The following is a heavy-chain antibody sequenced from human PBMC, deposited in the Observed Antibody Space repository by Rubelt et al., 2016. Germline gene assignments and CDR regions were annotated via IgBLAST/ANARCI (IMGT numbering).Heavy chain of an antibody. CDR3: ARAIAAAGPPNWFDP. Sequence: GSTNYNPSLKSRVTISVDTSKNQFSLKLSSVTAADTAVYYCARAIAAAGPPNWFDPWGQGTLVTVSS. D-gene: IGHD6-13*01. J-gene: IGHJ5*02. CDR2: GST. V-gene: IGHV4-34*01.